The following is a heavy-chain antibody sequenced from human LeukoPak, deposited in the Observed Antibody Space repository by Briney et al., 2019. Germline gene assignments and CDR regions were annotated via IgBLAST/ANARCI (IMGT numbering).Heavy chain of an antibody. D-gene: IGHD4-17*01. J-gene: IGHJ3*02. Sequence: GASLQICCKGSGYSFTSYWIGGGRPVPGKGVEWMGIIYPGDSDTRYSPSFQGQVPISAAKSISTAYLQWSSLKASDTAMYYCARGYGDYEGHVAFDIWGQGTMVTVSS. CDR1: GYSFTSYW. CDR3: ARGYGDYEGHVAFDI. V-gene: IGHV5-51*01. CDR2: IYPGDSDT.